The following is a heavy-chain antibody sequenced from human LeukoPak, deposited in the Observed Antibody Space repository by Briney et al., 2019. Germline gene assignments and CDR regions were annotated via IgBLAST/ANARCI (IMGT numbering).Heavy chain of an antibody. CDR2: ISYDGSTK. Sequence: GRSLRLSCAASGFTFSDYGMHWVRQAPGKGLEWVAVISYDGSTKYYADSVKGRFTISRDNSKNTLYLQMNSLRVEDTAVYYCARDILWFGELRVAYYDYWGQGTLVTVSS. D-gene: IGHD3-10*01. J-gene: IGHJ4*02. V-gene: IGHV3-30*03. CDR3: ARDILWFGELRVAYYDY. CDR1: GFTFSDYG.